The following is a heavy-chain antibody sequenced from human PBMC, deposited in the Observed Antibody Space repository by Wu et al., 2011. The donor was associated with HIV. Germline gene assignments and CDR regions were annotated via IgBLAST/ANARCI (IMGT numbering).Heavy chain of an antibody. CDR1: GYPFTNYY. D-gene: IGHD3-3*01. CDR2: INPSGGST. J-gene: IGHJ4*02. V-gene: IGHV1-46*01. CDR3: ARDLVQAIFGVIDYYFDY. Sequence: QVQLVQSGAEVKKPGASVKVSCKASGYPFTNYYMHWVRQAPGQGLEWMGIINPSGGSTTYAQKFQDRVTMTRDTSTSTVYMELSRLRSEDTAVYYCARDLVQAIFGVIDYYFDYWGQGTLVTVSS.